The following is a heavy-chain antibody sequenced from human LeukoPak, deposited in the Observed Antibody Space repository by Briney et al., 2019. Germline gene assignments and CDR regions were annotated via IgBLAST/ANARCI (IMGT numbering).Heavy chain of an antibody. V-gene: IGHV3-9*01. D-gene: IGHD6-13*01. CDR2: IGWNSGSA. CDR1: GFTFDDYA. J-gene: IGHJ4*02. Sequence: GGSLRLSCAGSGFTFDDYAMHWVRQVPGKGLEWVSGIGWNSGSAGHADSVKGRFTISRDNAKNSLYLQMNNVRVEDTALYYCAKDMSPDGSNWYFFDSWGQGTLVTVSS. CDR3: AKDMSPDGSNWYFFDS.